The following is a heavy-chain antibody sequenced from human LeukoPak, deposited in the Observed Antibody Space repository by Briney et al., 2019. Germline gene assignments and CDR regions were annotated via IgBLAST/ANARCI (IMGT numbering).Heavy chain of an antibody. CDR3: ARAYSSWALDY. D-gene: IGHD6-13*01. CDR1: GYTFTGYY. CDR2: INPNSGGT. J-gene: IGHJ4*02. Sequence: GASVKVSCKASGYTFTGYYMHWVRQAPGQGLEWMGWINPNSGGTNYAQKFQGWVTMTRDTSISTAYMELSRLRSDDTAVYCCARAYSSWALDYWGQGTLVTVSS. V-gene: IGHV1-2*04.